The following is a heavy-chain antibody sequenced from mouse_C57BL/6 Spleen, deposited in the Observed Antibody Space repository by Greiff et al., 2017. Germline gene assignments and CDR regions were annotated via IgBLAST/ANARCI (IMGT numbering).Heavy chain of an antibody. CDR2: ISYSGST. CDR3: ARSEAGPAWFAY. J-gene: IGHJ3*01. V-gene: IGHV3-1*01. D-gene: IGHD3-2*02. CDR1: GYSITSGYD. Sequence: VQLKQSGPGMVKPSQSLSLTCTVTGYSITSGYDWHWIRHFPGNKLEWMGYISYSGSTNYNPSLKSRISITHDTSKNHFFLKLNSVTTEDTATYYCARSEAGPAWFAYWGQGTLVTVSA.